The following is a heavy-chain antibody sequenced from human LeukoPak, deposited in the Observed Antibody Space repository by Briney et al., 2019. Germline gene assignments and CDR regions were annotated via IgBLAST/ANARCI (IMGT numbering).Heavy chain of an antibody. Sequence: SETLSLTCTVSGGSISTYYWNWIRQPPGKGLEWIGYIYYSGSTNYNPSLKSRVTISVDTSKNQFSLKLSSVTAADTAVYYCARATPIGLKFDYWGQGTLVTVSS. J-gene: IGHJ4*02. D-gene: IGHD3-10*01. CDR1: GGSISTYY. V-gene: IGHV4-59*01. CDR2: IYYSGST. CDR3: ARATPIGLKFDY.